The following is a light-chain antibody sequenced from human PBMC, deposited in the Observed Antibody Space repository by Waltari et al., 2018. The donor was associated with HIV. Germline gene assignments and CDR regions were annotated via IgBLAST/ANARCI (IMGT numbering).Light chain of an antibody. CDR2: GNT. V-gene: IGLV1-40*01. CDR3: QSYDSSLSGVV. J-gene: IGLJ2*01. Sequence: QSVMTQPPSVSGAPGQRVTISCTGGSSNIGAGYDVHWYQQLPGTAPKLLIYGNTNRPSVVPDRFSGSKSGTSASLAITGLQADDESDYYCQSYDSSLSGVVFGGGTKLTVL. CDR1: SSNIGAGYD.